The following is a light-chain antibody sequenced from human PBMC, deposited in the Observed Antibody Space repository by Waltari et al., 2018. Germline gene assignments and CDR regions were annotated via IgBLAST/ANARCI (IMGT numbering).Light chain of an antibody. CDR2: KAS. Sequence: DIQMTQSPSTLSASVGDRVTITCRASRSISTWLAWYQQKPGKAPTLLIYKASTLETGVPSRFSGSGSGTEFTLTISSLQPDDFATYYCQQYIRYPVAFGQGSKLEIK. J-gene: IGKJ2*01. V-gene: IGKV1-5*03. CDR3: QQYIRYPVA. CDR1: RSISTW.